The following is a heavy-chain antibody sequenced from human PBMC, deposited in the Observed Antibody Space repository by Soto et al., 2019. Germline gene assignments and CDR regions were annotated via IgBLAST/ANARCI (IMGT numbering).Heavy chain of an antibody. Sequence: SETLSLTCAVYGGSVSSGSHYWSWIRQPPGKGLEWIGYIYYSGSTNYNPSLKSRVTISVDTSKNQFSLKLSSVTAADTAVYYCARGAARFAFDIWGQGTMVTVSS. CDR3: ARGAARFAFDI. V-gene: IGHV4-61*01. J-gene: IGHJ3*02. CDR2: IYYSGST. D-gene: IGHD6-6*01. CDR1: GGSVSSGSHY.